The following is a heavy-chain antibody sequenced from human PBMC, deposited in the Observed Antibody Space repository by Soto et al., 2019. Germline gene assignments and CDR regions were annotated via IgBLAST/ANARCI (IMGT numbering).Heavy chain of an antibody. CDR2: INTNTGNP. D-gene: IGHD3-22*01. V-gene: IGHV7-4-1*01. Sequence: ASVKVSCKASGYTFTSYAMNWVRQAPGQGLEWMGWINTNTGNPTYAQGFTGRFVFSLDTSVSTAYLQICSLKAEDTAVYYCARANMIVAPLDAFDIWGQGTMVTVSS. CDR3: ARANMIVAPLDAFDI. CDR1: GYTFTSYA. J-gene: IGHJ3*02.